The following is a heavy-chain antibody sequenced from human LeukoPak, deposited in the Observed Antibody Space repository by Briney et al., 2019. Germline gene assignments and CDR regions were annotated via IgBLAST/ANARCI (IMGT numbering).Heavy chain of an antibody. D-gene: IGHD2-21*01. CDR1: GYTFTNYY. Sequence: ASVKVSCKASGYTFTNYYIHWVRQAPGQGLEWMGIINPSGGSTNYAQKFQGRVTMTRDTSTSTVYMELSSLRSEDTAVYYCARDSESVIGDYWGQGTLVTVSS. CDR3: ARDSESVIGDY. J-gene: IGHJ4*02. V-gene: IGHV1-46*01. CDR2: INPSGGST.